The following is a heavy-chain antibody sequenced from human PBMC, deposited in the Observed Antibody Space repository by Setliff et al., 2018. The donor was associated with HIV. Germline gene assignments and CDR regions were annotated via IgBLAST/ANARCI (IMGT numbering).Heavy chain of an antibody. Sequence: ASVKVSCKASGYTFSTYGISWVRQAPGQGLEWMGWISAYNGNTNYAQKLQGRVTVTTDTSTSTAYMELRSLRSDDTAVYYCARDRGVYCISSSCYSRVDAFDIWGQGTMVT. J-gene: IGHJ3*02. CDR2: ISAYNGNT. D-gene: IGHD2-2*01. CDR1: GYTFSTYG. CDR3: ARDRGVYCISSSCYSRVDAFDI. V-gene: IGHV1-18*01.